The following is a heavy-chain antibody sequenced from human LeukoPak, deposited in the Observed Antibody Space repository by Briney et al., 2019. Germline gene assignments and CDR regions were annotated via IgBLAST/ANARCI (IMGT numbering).Heavy chain of an antibody. CDR1: GGSISSYY. Sequence: SETLSLTCTVSGGSISSYYWSWIRQPPGKGLDWIGYIYYSGSTNYNPSLKSRVTISVDTSKNQFSLKLSSVTAADTAVYYCASSHYYDSSGSIDYWGQGTLVTVSS. D-gene: IGHD3-22*01. J-gene: IGHJ4*02. CDR3: ASSHYYDSSGSIDY. CDR2: IYYSGST. V-gene: IGHV4-59*01.